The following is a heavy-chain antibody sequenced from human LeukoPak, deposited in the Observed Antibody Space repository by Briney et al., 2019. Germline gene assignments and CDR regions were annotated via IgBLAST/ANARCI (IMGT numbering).Heavy chain of an antibody. J-gene: IGHJ6*02. CDR3: ARSYSNHLFGMDV. CDR2: IYSGGST. D-gene: IGHD4-11*01. Sequence: GGSLRLSCVASGFIVSSYYLTWVRQAPGKGLEWVSVIYSGGSTYYADSVKGRVAISRDNSKNTVFLQMSSVRAEDTAVYYCARSYSNHLFGMDVWGQGTTVTVTS. CDR1: GFIVSSYY. V-gene: IGHV3-66*01.